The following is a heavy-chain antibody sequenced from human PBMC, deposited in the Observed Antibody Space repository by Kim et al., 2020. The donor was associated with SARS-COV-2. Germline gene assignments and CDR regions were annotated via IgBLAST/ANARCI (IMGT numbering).Heavy chain of an antibody. CDR3: ARVRSYYDSSGSSFDY. J-gene: IGHJ4*02. Sequence: GGSLRLSCAASGFTFSSYAMHWVRQAPGKGLEWVAVISYDGSNKYYADSVKGRFTISRDNSKNTLYLQMNSLRAEDTAVYYCARVRSYYDSSGSSFDYWGQGTLVTVSS. V-gene: IGHV3-30-3*01. CDR2: ISYDGSNK. CDR1: GFTFSSYA. D-gene: IGHD3-22*01.